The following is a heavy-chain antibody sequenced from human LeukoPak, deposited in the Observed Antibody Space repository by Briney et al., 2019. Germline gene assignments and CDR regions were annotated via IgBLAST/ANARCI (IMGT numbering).Heavy chain of an antibody. D-gene: IGHD4-17*01. V-gene: IGHV3-21*01. J-gene: IGHJ4*02. CDR3: ARSLNEYGGYHIDY. Sequence: GGSLRLSCAASGFTFSSYSMNWVRQAPGKGLEWVSSISSSSSYIYYADSVKGRFTIPRDNAKNSLYLQMNSLRAEDTAVYYCARSLNEYGGYHIDYWGQGTLVTVSS. CDR2: ISSSSSYI. CDR1: GFTFSSYS.